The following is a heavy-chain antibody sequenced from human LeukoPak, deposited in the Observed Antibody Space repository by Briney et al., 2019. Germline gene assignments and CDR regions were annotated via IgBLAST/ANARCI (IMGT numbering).Heavy chain of an antibody. D-gene: IGHD7-27*01. V-gene: IGHV3-30-3*01. Sequence: GGSLRLSCAASGFTFSSYVMHWVRQAPGKGLEWVAIISYDGSNKYYADSVKGRFTISRDNSKNTLCLQMNSLRVEDTAVYYCAREPTGDGTYFDYWGQGTLVTVSS. CDR2: ISYDGSNK. CDR1: GFTFSSYV. CDR3: AREPTGDGTYFDY. J-gene: IGHJ4*02.